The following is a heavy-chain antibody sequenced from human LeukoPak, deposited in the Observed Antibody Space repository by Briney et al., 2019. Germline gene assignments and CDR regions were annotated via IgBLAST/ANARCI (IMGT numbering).Heavy chain of an antibody. CDR2: IKQDGSEK. CDR3: ARRGLRYFDWLFDY. D-gene: IGHD3-9*01. Sequence: PGGSLRLSCAASGFTFSSYWMSWVRQAPGKGLEWVANIKQDGSEKYYVDSVKGRFTISRDNAKNSLYLQMNSLRAEDTAVYYCARRGLRYFDWLFDYWGQGTLVTVSS. J-gene: IGHJ4*02. V-gene: IGHV3-7*01. CDR1: GFTFSSYW.